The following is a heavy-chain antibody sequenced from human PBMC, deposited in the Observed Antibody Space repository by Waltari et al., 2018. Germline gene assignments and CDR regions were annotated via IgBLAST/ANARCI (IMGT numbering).Heavy chain of an antibody. J-gene: IGHJ4*02. Sequence: EVQLVESGGGLVKPGGSLRRSCAPSGFTFSSSRMNWARPAPGKGLGWVPSISSSSSYIYYADSVKGRFTISRDNAKNSLYLQMNSLRAEDTAVYYCARVGDEEYFDYWGQGTLVTVSS. V-gene: IGHV3-21*01. D-gene: IGHD3-10*01. CDR1: GFTFSSSR. CDR2: ISSSSSYI. CDR3: ARVGDEEYFDY.